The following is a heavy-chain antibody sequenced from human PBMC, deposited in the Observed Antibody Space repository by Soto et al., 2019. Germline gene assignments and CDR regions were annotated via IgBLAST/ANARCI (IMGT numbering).Heavy chain of an antibody. V-gene: IGHV1-18*01. J-gene: IGHJ6*03. D-gene: IGHD3-10*01. CDR3: ARDEFVFHPPLRPGGYYMDV. CDR1: GYTFTSYG. Sequence: QVQLVQSGAEVKKPGASVKVSCKASGYTFTSYGISWVRQAPGQGLEWMGWISAYNGNTNYAQKLQGRVTMTTDTTTSTAYMELRSLRSDDTAVYYCARDEFVFHPPLRPGGYYMDVWGKGTTVTVSS. CDR2: ISAYNGNT.